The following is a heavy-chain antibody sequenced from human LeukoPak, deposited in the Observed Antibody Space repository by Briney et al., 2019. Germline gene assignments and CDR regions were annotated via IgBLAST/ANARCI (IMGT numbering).Heavy chain of an antibody. Sequence: PSETLSLTCTVSGGSISSGGYYWSWIRQPPGKGLEWIGYIYHSGSTYYNPSLKSRVTISVDTSKNQFSLKLSSVTAADTAVYYCARDLDGSGPWGYYGMDVWGQGTTVTVSS. CDR3: ARDLDGSGPWGYYGMDV. CDR1: GGSISSGGYY. J-gene: IGHJ6*02. D-gene: IGHD3-10*01. V-gene: IGHV4-30-2*01. CDR2: IYHSGST.